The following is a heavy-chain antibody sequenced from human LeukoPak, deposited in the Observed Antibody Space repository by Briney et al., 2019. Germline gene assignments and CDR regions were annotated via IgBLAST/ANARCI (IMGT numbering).Heavy chain of an antibody. Sequence: GRSLRLSCAASGFTFSSYAMHWVRQAPGKGLEWVAVISYDGSNKYYADSVKGRFTISRDNSKNTLYLQMNSLRAEDTAVYYCASTQGYGYFDYWGQGTLVTVSS. CDR3: ASTQGYGYFDY. J-gene: IGHJ4*02. CDR1: GFTFSSYA. V-gene: IGHV3-30-3*01. D-gene: IGHD5-18*01. CDR2: ISYDGSNK.